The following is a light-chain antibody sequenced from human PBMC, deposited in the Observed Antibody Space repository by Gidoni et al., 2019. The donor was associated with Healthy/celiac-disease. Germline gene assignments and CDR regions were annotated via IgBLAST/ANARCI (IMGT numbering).Light chain of an antibody. V-gene: IGKV2-28*01. CDR2: LGS. CDR1: QSLLHSNGYNY. J-gene: IGKJ1*01. CDR3: MQALQTPGT. Sequence: DIVMTQSPLSLPVTPGEPASISCRSSQSLLHSNGYNYLDWYLQQPGQSPQLLIYLGSNRASGVPDRFSGSGSDTDFTLKISRVDTEDVGVYYCMQALQTPGTFXQXTKVXIK.